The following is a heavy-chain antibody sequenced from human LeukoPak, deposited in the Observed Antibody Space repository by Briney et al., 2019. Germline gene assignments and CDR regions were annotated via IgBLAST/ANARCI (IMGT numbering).Heavy chain of an antibody. CDR3: AKDGGGTIFGMVIILHYMDV. Sequence: GGSLRLSCAASGFTFSSYAMSWVRQAPGKGLEWVSAISGSGGSTYYADSVKGRFTISRDNSKNTLYLQMNSLRAEDTAVYYCAKDGGGTIFGMVIILHYMDVWGKGTTVTVSS. CDR1: GFTFSSYA. J-gene: IGHJ6*03. CDR2: ISGSGGST. V-gene: IGHV3-23*01. D-gene: IGHD3-3*01.